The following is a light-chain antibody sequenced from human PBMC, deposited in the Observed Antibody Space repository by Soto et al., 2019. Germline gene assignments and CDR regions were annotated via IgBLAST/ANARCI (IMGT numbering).Light chain of an antibody. CDR1: QSISKW. CDR2: AAS. Sequence: DIQMTQSPSTLSASVGDRVTITCRASQSISKWLAWHQQKPGKAPKLLIYAASSLQSGVPSRFSGSGSGTDFTLTITSLQPEDFATYYCQQSYNTPWTFGQGTKVDIK. J-gene: IGKJ1*01. CDR3: QQSYNTPWT. V-gene: IGKV1-39*01.